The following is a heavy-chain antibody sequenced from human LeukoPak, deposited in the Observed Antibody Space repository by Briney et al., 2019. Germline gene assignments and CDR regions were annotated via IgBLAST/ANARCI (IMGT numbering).Heavy chain of an antibody. CDR1: GLTFSSYG. J-gene: IGHJ5*02. CDR3: VRDPFFSVP. CDR2: IKEDGREK. V-gene: IGHV3-7*01. D-gene: IGHD2/OR15-2a*01. Sequence: GGSLRLSCAASGLTFSSYGMSWVRQAPGKGLEWVANIKEDGREKYYVDSVKGRFTISRDNGKNSLYLQMNSLRVDDKALYYCVRDPFFSVPWGQGTLVTVSS.